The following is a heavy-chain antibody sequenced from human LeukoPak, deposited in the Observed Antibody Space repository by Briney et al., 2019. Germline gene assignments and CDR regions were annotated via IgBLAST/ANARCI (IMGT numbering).Heavy chain of an antibody. Sequence: SETLSLTCTVSGGSISSYYWSWIRQPPGKGLEWIGYIYYSGSTNYNPSLKSRVTISMDTSKNQFSLNLNSVTAADTAVYYCARQGYSSGWFYFDYWGQGTLVTVSS. CDR3: ARQGYSSGWFYFDY. CDR1: GGSISSYY. CDR2: IYYSGST. J-gene: IGHJ4*02. D-gene: IGHD6-19*01. V-gene: IGHV4-59*08.